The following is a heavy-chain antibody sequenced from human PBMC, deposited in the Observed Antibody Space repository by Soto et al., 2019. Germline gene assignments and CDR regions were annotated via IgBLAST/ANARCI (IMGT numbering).Heavy chain of an antibody. J-gene: IGHJ4*02. CDR1: GYTFSTYA. V-gene: IGHV1-3*05. CDR3: ARGNVRGGCLDY. D-gene: IGHD3-10*01. Sequence: QVQLVQSGTEERKPGASVKVSCKASGYTFSTYAMHWVRRAPGQSLEWMGWFNGGNGNIKYSQKFEGRVTITTDTAASTAYMELNMFRSEDTAVYYCARGNVRGGCLDYWGQGTLVSVSS. CDR2: FNGGNGNI.